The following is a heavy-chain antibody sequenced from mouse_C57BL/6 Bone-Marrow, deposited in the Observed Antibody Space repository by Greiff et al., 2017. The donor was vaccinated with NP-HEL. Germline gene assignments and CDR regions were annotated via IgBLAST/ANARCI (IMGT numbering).Heavy chain of an antibody. Sequence: EVKLMESGGGLVKPGGSLKLSCAASGFTFSSYAMSWVRQTPEKRLEWVATISDGGSYTYYPDNVKGRFTISRDNAKNNLYLQMSHLQSEDTAMYYCARVDGSILLAYWGQGTLVTVSA. D-gene: IGHD1-1*01. V-gene: IGHV5-4*03. J-gene: IGHJ3*01. CDR2: ISDGGSYT. CDR3: ARVDGSILLAY. CDR1: GFTFSSYA.